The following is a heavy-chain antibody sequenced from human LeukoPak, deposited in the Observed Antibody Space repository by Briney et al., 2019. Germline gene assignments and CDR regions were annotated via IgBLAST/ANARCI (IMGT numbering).Heavy chain of an antibody. J-gene: IGHJ3*02. D-gene: IGHD1-26*01. CDR2: VSPNSGNT. CDR1: GYTFTSYD. V-gene: IGHV1-8*01. Sequence: ASVKVSCKASGYTFTSYDINWVRQATGQGLEWMGWVSPNSGNTGYAQKLQGRVTMTTDTSTSTAYMELRSLRSDDTAVYYCARDPIVGAHRWAFDIWGQGTMVTVSS. CDR3: ARDPIVGAHRWAFDI.